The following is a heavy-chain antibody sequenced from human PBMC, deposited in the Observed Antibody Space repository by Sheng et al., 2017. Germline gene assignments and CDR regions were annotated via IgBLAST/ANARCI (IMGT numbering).Heavy chain of an antibody. J-gene: IGHJ6*02. CDR3: ARDLPGGQQLVLYYYYGMDV. CDR1: GFTFSSYG. V-gene: IGHV3-33*01. Sequence: QVQLVESGGGVVQPGRSLRLSCAASGFTFSSYGMHWVRQAPGKGLEWVAVIWYDGSNKYYADSVKGRFTISRDNSKNTLYLQMNSLRAEDTAVYYCARDLPGGQQLVLYYYYGMDVWGQGTTVTVSS. D-gene: IGHD6-13*01. CDR2: IWYDGSNK.